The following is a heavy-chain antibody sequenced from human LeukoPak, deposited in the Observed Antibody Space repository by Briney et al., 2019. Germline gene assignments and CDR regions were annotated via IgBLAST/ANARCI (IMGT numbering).Heavy chain of an antibody. D-gene: IGHD3-9*01. CDR1: GGSISSYY. CDR3: ARARYYDIYDY. CDR2: IYYSGST. J-gene: IGHJ4*02. Sequence: SETLSLTCTVSGGSISSYYWSWIRQPPGKGLEWIGYIYYSGSTNYNPSLKSRVTISVDTSKNQFSLKLSSVTAADTAVYYCARARYYDIYDYWGQGTLVTVSS. V-gene: IGHV4-59*01.